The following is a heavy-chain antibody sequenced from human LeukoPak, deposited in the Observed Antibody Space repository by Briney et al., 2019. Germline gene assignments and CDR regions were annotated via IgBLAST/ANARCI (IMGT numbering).Heavy chain of an antibody. CDR1: GGSISSSSYY. V-gene: IGHV4-39*01. D-gene: IGHD2-2*01. CDR3: ARPCTGLCRGHFDP. Sequence: SETLSLTCTVSGGSISSSSYYWGWIRQPPGKGLEWIGSIYYSGSTYYNPSLKSRVTISVDTSKNQFSLKLSSVTAADTAVYYCARPCTGLCRGHFDPCGQGTLVTVSS. CDR2: IYYSGST. J-gene: IGHJ5*02.